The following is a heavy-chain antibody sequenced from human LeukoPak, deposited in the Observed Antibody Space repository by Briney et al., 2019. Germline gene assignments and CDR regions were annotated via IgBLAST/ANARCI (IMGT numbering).Heavy chain of an antibody. CDR1: GGSISSGDYY. J-gene: IGHJ6*02. D-gene: IGHD1-14*01. V-gene: IGHV4-30-4*02. CDR3: ARVYKYYYYGMDV. Sequence: PSETLSLTCTVSGGSISSGDYYWSWIRQPPGKGLEWIGYIYYSGSTYYNPSLKSRVTISVDTSKNQFSLKLSSVTAADTAVYYCARVYKYYYYGMDVWGQGTTVTVSS. CDR2: IYYSGST.